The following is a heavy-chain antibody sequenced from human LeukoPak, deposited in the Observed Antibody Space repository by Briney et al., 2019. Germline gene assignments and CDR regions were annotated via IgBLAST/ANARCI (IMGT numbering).Heavy chain of an antibody. Sequence: SETLSLTCTVSGGSISSSSYYWGWIRQSPGKGLEWIGSMYYSGSTYYNPSLKSRVTISVDTSKSQFSLKLSSVTAADTAVYYCARWAVAPRDFDYWGQGTLVTVSS. V-gene: IGHV4-39*01. CDR2: MYYSGST. J-gene: IGHJ4*02. CDR1: GGSISSSSYY. CDR3: ARWAVAPRDFDY. D-gene: IGHD6-19*01.